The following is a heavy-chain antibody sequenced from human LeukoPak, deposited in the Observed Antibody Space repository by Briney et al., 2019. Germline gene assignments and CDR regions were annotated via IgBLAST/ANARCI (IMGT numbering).Heavy chain of an antibody. J-gene: IGHJ4*02. CDR2: ISSSGSTL. V-gene: IGHV3-48*02. Sequence: PGGSLRLSCAASGFTFSSYSTNWVRQAPGRGLEWVSYISSSGSTLRYADSVKGRFTISRDSAKNSLYLQLNSLRDEDAAVYYCAREYSSSSGKALDYWGQGTLVTVSS. D-gene: IGHD6-6*01. CDR3: AREYSSSSGKALDY. CDR1: GFTFSSYS.